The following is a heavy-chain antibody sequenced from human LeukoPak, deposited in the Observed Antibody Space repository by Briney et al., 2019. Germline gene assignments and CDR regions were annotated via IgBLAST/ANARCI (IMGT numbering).Heavy chain of an antibody. CDR1: GFTFSSYS. D-gene: IGHD3-22*01. Sequence: PGGSLRLSCAASGFTFSSYSMSWVRQAPEKGLEWVSVIYSGGSTYYADSVKGRFTISRDNSKNTLYLQMNSLRAEDTAVYYCARVERYYDSSGYYSAGYYFDYWGQGTLVTVSS. J-gene: IGHJ4*02. V-gene: IGHV3-66*01. CDR3: ARVERYYDSSGYYSAGYYFDY. CDR2: IYSGGST.